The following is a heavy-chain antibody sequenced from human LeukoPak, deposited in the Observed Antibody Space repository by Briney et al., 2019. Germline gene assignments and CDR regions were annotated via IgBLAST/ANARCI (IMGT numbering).Heavy chain of an antibody. CDR1: GGSISSGGYY. J-gene: IGHJ4*02. CDR2: IYYIGST. CDR3: ARTYCSGGSCRLDY. V-gene: IGHV4-31*03. D-gene: IGHD2-15*01. Sequence: SQTLPLTCTVSGGSISSGGYYWSWIRQHPGKGLEWIGYIYYIGSTYYNPSLKSRVTISVDTSKNQFSLKLSSVTAADTAVYSCARTYCSGGSCRLDYWGQGTLVTVSS.